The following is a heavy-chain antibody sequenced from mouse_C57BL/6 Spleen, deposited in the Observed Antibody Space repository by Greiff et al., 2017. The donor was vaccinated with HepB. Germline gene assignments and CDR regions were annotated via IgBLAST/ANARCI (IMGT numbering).Heavy chain of an antibody. CDR3: ARKRSYYGSSPFDY. D-gene: IGHD1-1*01. CDR2: IYPGDGDT. J-gene: IGHJ2*01. V-gene: IGHV1-80*01. CDR1: GYAFSSYW. Sequence: QVQLQQSGAELVKPGASVKISCKASGYAFSSYWMNWVKQRPGKGLEWIGQIYPGDGDTNYNGKFKGKATLTADKSSSTAYMQLSSLTSEDSAVYFCARKRSYYGSSPFDYWGQGTTLTVSS.